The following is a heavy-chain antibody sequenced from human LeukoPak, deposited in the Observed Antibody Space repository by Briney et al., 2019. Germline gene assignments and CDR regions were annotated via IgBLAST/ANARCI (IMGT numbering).Heavy chain of an antibody. V-gene: IGHV1-3*01. Sequence: ASVKVSCKASGYTFTSYAMHWVRQAPGQRLEWMGWINAGNGNTKYSQKFQGRVTITRDTSASTAYMELSSLRSDDTAVYYCASLARIYYGSGKRGDAFDIWGQGTMVTVSS. CDR2: INAGNGNT. CDR1: GYTFTSYA. D-gene: IGHD3-10*01. CDR3: ASLARIYYGSGKRGDAFDI. J-gene: IGHJ3*02.